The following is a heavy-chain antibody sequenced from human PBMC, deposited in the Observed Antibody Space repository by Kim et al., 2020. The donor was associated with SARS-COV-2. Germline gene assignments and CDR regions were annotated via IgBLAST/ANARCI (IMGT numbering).Heavy chain of an antibody. CDR1: GGSFSGYY. V-gene: IGHV4-34*01. Sequence: SETLSLTCAVYGGSFSGYYWSWIRQPPGKGLEWIGEINHSGSTNYNPSLKSRVTISVDTSKNQFSLKLSSVTAADTAVYYCAREEIAARLGNDYWGQGTL. J-gene: IGHJ4*02. CDR2: INHSGST. CDR3: AREEIAARLGNDY. D-gene: IGHD6-6*01.